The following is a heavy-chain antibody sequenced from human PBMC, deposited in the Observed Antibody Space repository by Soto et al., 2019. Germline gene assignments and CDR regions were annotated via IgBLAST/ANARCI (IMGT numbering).Heavy chain of an antibody. V-gene: IGHV3-33*01. D-gene: IGHD1-26*01. CDR1: GFTFSNYG. CDR2: IWPDGNNK. Sequence: QVQLVESGGGVVQPGRSLRLSCAASGFTFSNYGIHWVRQAPGKGLGWVAVIWPDGNNKYYPDSVKGRFTISRDNSKNTLYLQMNSLRAEDTAVYYCARAGIVATTQLGWFDPWGQGTLVTVSS. J-gene: IGHJ5*02. CDR3: ARAGIVATTQLGWFDP.